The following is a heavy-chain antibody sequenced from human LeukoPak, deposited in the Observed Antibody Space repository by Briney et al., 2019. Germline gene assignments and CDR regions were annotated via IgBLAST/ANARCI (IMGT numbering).Heavy chain of an antibody. J-gene: IGHJ3*02. Sequence: ASVKVSCKASGYTFTSYGISWVRQAPGQGLEWMGWISAYNGNTNYAQKLQGRVTMTTDTSTSTAYMELRSLRSDDTAVYYCAGAPQYYDSSGYSGAFDIWGQGTMVTVSS. D-gene: IGHD3-22*01. V-gene: IGHV1-18*01. CDR2: ISAYNGNT. CDR3: AGAPQYYDSSGYSGAFDI. CDR1: GYTFTSYG.